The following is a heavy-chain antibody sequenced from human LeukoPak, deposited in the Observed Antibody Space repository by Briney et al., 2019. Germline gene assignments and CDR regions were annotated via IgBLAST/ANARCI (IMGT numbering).Heavy chain of an antibody. J-gene: IGHJ4*02. Sequence: GGSLRLSCAASGFTFSTYWLSWVRKAPRKGLEWVPAISGSGGSTYYADSVKGRFTISRDNSKNTLYLKMNSLRAEDTAVFFFKKKTAYDILTGYYVYYFDYWGQGTLVTVSS. V-gene: IGHV3-23*01. D-gene: IGHD3-9*01. CDR1: GFTFSTYW. CDR2: ISGSGGST. CDR3: KKKTAYDILTGYYVYYFDY.